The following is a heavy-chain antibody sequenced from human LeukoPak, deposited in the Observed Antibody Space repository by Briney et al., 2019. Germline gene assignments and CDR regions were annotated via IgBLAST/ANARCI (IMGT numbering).Heavy chain of an antibody. V-gene: IGHV3-21*01. CDR3: ERVQADSSSWYLNYYYYYGMDV. J-gene: IGHJ6*02. Sequence: GESLRLSCAASGFAFSSYSMNWVRQAPGKGLEWVSSITGSSSYIYYADSVKGRFSISRDNAKNSLYLQMNSLRAEDTAVYYCERVQADSSSWYLNYYYYYGMDVWGQGTTVTVSS. CDR2: ITGSSSYI. CDR1: GFAFSSYS. D-gene: IGHD6-13*01.